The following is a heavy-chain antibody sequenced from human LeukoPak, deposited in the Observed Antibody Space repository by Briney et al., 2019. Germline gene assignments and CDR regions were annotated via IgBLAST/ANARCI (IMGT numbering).Heavy chain of an antibody. CDR2: ISSTGGTI. D-gene: IGHD5-18*01. CDR3: AGADFGYSYGRPDF. V-gene: IGHV3-48*03. Sequence: RGSLRLSCAAAGFSFGSYEMNWVRQAPGKGLQGVSCISSTGGTIYYADSVKGRFTISRDNAKNSLYLQMNSLRAQDTAVYYCAGADFGYSYGRPDFWGQGTLVIASS. CDR1: GFSFGSYE. J-gene: IGHJ4*02.